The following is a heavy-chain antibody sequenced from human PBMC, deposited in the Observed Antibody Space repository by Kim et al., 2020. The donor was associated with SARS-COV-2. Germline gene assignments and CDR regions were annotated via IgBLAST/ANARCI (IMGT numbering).Heavy chain of an antibody. V-gene: IGHV3-48*03. J-gene: IGHJ4*02. Sequence: YADSVKGRFTISRDNAKNSLYLQINSLRAEDTAIYYCPRDGLRSGEFDWWGQGTLVTVSS. D-gene: IGHD3-10*01. CDR3: PRDGLRSGEFDW.